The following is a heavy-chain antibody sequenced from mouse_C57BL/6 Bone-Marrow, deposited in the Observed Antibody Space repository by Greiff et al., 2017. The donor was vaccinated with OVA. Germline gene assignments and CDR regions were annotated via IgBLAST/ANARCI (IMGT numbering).Heavy chain of an antibody. CDR1: GYAFTNYL. D-gene: IGHD1-1*01. CDR3: AKVATRDYYAMDY. V-gene: IGHV1-54*01. J-gene: IGHJ4*01. CDR2: INPGSGGT. Sequence: VQLQESGAELVRPGTSVKASCKASGYAFTNYLIEWVKQRPGQGLEWIGVINPGSGGTNYNEKFKGKATLTADKSSSTAYMQLSSLTSEDSAVYFCAKVATRDYYAMDYWGQGTSVTVSS.